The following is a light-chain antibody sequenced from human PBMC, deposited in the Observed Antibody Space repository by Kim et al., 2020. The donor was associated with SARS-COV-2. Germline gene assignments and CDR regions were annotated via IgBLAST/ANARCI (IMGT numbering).Light chain of an antibody. CDR1: SSHIGTGYD. V-gene: IGLV1-40*01. Sequence: QSVLTQPPSVSGAPGQRVTISCTGSSSHIGTGYDVHWYQQLPGTAPKLLIYTNNNRPSGVPDRFSGSKSGTSASLAITGLQAEDEADYYCQSYDSSLSASVEFGGGTQLTVL. CDR3: QSYDSSLSASVE. J-gene: IGLJ2*01. CDR2: TNN.